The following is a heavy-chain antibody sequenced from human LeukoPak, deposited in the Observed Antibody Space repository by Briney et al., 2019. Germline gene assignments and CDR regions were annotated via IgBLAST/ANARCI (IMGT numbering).Heavy chain of an antibody. J-gene: IGHJ5*02. Sequence: SETLSLTCTVSGGSISSSSYYWGWIRQPPGKGLEWIGSIYYSGSTYYNPSLKSRVTISVDTSKNQFSLKLSSVTAADTAVYYCARAGVMITFGGVIVPPWFDPWGQGTLVTVSS. CDR2: IYYSGST. V-gene: IGHV4-39*07. CDR3: ARAGVMITFGGVIVPPWFDP. CDR1: GGSISSSSYY. D-gene: IGHD3-16*02.